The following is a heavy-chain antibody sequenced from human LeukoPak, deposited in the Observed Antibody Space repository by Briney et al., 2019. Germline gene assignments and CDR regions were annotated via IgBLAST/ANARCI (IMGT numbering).Heavy chain of an antibody. CDR1: GGSFSGYQ. D-gene: IGHD3-10*01. J-gene: IGHJ4*02. V-gene: IGHV4-34*01. CDR2: INHSGNT. Sequence: SETLSLTCAVYGGSFSGYQWSWIRQPPGKGLEWIGEINHSGNTNYNPSLKSRVAISVDTSKNHFSLKLSSVTAADTAVYYCARGWYYASGSYYNYWGQGTLVTVSS. CDR3: ARGWYYASGSYYNY.